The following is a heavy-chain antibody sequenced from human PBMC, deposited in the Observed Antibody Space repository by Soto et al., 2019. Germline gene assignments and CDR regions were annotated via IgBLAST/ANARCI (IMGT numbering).Heavy chain of an antibody. CDR3: VRQGFGPLHGLVDV. J-gene: IGHJ6*02. CDR2: IDNNGGI. V-gene: IGHV4-59*08. D-gene: IGHD3-10*01. CDR1: SDSSSSDN. Sequence: QVQLQESGPGLVKPSETLSLTCTAPSDSSSSDNWVWILQTPGKGRGGIGYIDNNGGISYNPSLRSRITITISIDTSTKQVSLRLSSVTAADTAVYYCVRQGFGPLHGLVDVWGQGTTVTVSS.